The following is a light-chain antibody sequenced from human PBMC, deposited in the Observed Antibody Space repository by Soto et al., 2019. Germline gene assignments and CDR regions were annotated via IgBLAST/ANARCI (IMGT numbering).Light chain of an antibody. J-gene: IGKJ4*01. CDR3: QQRSNWPLT. CDR1: QSVSSY. Sequence: EIVLTQSPATLSLSPGERATLSCRASQSVSSYLACYQQKPGQAPRLLIYDASNRATGVPARFSGSGSGTDFTLTISSLEPEEFAVYYCQQRSNWPLTFGGGTKLEIK. V-gene: IGKV3-11*01. CDR2: DAS.